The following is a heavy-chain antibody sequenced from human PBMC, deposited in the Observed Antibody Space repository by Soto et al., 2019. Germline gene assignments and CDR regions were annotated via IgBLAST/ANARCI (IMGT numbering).Heavy chain of an antibody. Sequence: QVHLVQSGGEVKKPGASVKVSCKASRYPFTSSGFSWVRQSPGQGLEWMGWISAYNGNTNYARKFKGRVTMTTDTSTSTAYMELGSLTFDDTAVYYCATDPYCGSAPGCSALDVWGQGTTVTVSS. V-gene: IGHV1-18*04. D-gene: IGHD2-21*01. CDR1: RYPFTSSG. CDR2: ISAYNGNT. J-gene: IGHJ6*02. CDR3: ATDPYCGSAPGCSALDV.